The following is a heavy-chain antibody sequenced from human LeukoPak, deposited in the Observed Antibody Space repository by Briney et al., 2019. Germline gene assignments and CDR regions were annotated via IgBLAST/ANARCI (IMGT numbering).Heavy chain of an antibody. CDR3: AKDLRYCGGDCYSADAFDI. V-gene: IGHV3-23*01. J-gene: IGHJ3*02. Sequence: GGSLRLPCAASGFTFSSYTMNWVRQAPGKGLEWVSGISGSGRRTYYADSVKGRFTISRDNSKNTLYLQMNSLRAEDTAIYYCAKDLRYCGGDCYSADAFDIWGQGTMVTVSS. D-gene: IGHD2-21*01. CDR1: GFTFSSYT. CDR2: ISGSGRRT.